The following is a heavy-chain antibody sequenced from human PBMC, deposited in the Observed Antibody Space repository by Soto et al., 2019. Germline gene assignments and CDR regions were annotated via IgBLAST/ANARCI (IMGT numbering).Heavy chain of an antibody. CDR3: ATDGGCSGGSCYSYNWFDP. J-gene: IGHJ5*02. D-gene: IGHD2-15*01. Sequence: ASVKVSCKVSGFTLTELSMHWVRQAPGKGLEWMGGFDPEDGETIYAQKFQGRVTMTEDTSTDTAYMELSSLRSEDTAVYYCATDGGCSGGSCYSYNWFDPWGQGTLVTVSS. CDR1: GFTLTELS. V-gene: IGHV1-24*01. CDR2: FDPEDGET.